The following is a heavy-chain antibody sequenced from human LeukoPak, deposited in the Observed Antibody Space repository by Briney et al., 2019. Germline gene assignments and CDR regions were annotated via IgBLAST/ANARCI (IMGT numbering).Heavy chain of an antibody. CDR3: ARGLWSGYWNWFDR. D-gene: IGHD3-3*01. Sequence: SQTLSLTCAASGGSISSGGYYWVCIRQPPGQGLEWIGYSYHSGSTYYNPSLKSLITISVDRSKNQFSLELSSVTAADTAVYYCARGLWSGYWNWFDRWGQGTLVTVAS. V-gene: IGHV4-30-2*01. J-gene: IGHJ5*02. CDR2: SYHSGST. CDR1: GGSISSGGYY.